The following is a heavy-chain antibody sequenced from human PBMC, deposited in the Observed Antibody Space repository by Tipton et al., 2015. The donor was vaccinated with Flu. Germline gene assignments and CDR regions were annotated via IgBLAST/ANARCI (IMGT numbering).Heavy chain of an antibody. D-gene: IGHD3-10*01. CDR1: DDSITFYY. CDR2: IYSSGST. CDR3: ARARAPYYYYAMDV. V-gene: IGHV4-59*01. J-gene: IGHJ6*02. Sequence: TLSLTCTVSDDSITFYYWSWVRQPPGKGLEWIGYIYSSGSTNYNPSLRGRVTISVDTSKNQLSLRLSSATAADTAVYYCARARAPYYYYAMDVWGQGTTVTVSS.